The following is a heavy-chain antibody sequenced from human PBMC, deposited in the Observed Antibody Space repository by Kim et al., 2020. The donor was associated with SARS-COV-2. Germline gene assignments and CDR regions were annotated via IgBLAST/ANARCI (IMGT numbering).Heavy chain of an antibody. CDR1: GGSISSGGYY. Sequence: SETLSLTCTVSGGSISSGGYYWSWIRQHPGKGLEWIGYIYYSGSTYYNPSLKSRVTISVDTSKNQFSLKLSSVTAADTAVYYCARERYYYDSSGHFRWFDPWGQGTLVTVSS. V-gene: IGHV4-31*03. D-gene: IGHD3-22*01. CDR3: ARERYYYDSSGHFRWFDP. CDR2: IYYSGST. J-gene: IGHJ5*02.